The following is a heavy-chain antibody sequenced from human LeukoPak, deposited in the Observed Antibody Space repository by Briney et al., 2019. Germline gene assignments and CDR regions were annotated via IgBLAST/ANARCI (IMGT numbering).Heavy chain of an antibody. V-gene: IGHV4-59*01. Sequence: SETLSLTRTVSGGSISSYYWSWIRQPPGKGLGWIGYIYYSGSTNYNPSLKSRVTISVDASKNQFSLKLSSVTAADTAVYYCASVQTGDQLDYWGQGTLVTVSS. D-gene: IGHD7-27*01. CDR3: ASVQTGDQLDY. J-gene: IGHJ4*02. CDR2: IYYSGST. CDR1: GGSISSYY.